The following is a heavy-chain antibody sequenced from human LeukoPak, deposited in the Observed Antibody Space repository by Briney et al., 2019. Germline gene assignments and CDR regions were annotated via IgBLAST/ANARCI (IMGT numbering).Heavy chain of an antibody. CDR3: ARDNWNYGSSMDV. Sequence: KPSETLSLTCTVSGGSISSYYWSWSRQPPGKGLEWIGYIYYSGSTNYNPSLKSRVTISVDTSKNQFSLKLSSVTAADTTVYYCARDNWNYGSSMDVWGQGTTVTVSS. CDR1: GGSISSYY. V-gene: IGHV4-59*01. J-gene: IGHJ6*02. D-gene: IGHD1-7*01. CDR2: IYYSGST.